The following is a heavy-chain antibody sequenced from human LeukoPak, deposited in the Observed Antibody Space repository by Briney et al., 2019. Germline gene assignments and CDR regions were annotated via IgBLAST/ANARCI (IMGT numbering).Heavy chain of an antibody. CDR3: ARQITTPRDKSFDY. Sequence: PSETLSLTCTVSGGSISSHYWSWIRQPPGRGLEWIGYIYYSGSTNYNPSLKSRVTISVDTSKNQFSLKLSSVTAADTAVYYCARQITTPRDKSFDYWGQGTLVTVSS. CDR2: IYYSGST. J-gene: IGHJ4*02. CDR1: GGSISSHY. V-gene: IGHV4-59*11. D-gene: IGHD3-16*01.